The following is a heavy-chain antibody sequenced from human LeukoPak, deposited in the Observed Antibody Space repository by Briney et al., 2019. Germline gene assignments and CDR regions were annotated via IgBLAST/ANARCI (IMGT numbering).Heavy chain of an antibody. J-gene: IGHJ6*03. CDR1: GGSISSSSYS. CDR3: ARAKKGYYYYMDV. Sequence: PSETLSLTCTVSGGSISSSSYSWGWIRQPPGKGLEWIGYIYYSGSTNYNPSLKSRVTISVDTSKNQFSLKLSSVTAADTAVYYCARAKKGYYYYMDVWGKGTTVTVSS. CDR2: IYYSGST. V-gene: IGHV4-61*05. D-gene: IGHD4/OR15-4a*01.